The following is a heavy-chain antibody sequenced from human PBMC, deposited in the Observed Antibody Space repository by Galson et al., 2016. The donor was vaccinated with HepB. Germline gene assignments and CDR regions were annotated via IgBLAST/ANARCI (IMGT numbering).Heavy chain of an antibody. J-gene: IGHJ4*02. D-gene: IGHD6-19*01. CDR2: IKKDGSET. V-gene: IGHV3-7*01. CDR3: AAGAGWLVDY. Sequence: SLRLSCAASGFAFSDYWMNWVRQAPGKGLEWVALIKKDGSETKYVDSVKGRSTISRDNAMKSLYLQIHSLRVDDTAVYYCAAGAGWLVDYWGQGTLLTVSS. CDR1: GFAFSDYW.